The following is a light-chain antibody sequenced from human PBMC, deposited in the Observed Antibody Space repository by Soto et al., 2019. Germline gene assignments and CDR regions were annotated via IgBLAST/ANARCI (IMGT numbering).Light chain of an antibody. CDR3: QQYGSSPWT. CDR2: GAS. J-gene: IGKJ1*01. CDR1: QSVASNY. Sequence: EIALTQSPGTLSLSPGERATLSCRASQSVASNYLAWYQQKPGQAPRLLIYGASSRATGVPDRFSGSGSGTDFTLTIRRLEPEDFAVYYCQQYGSSPWTFGQGTK. V-gene: IGKV3-20*01.